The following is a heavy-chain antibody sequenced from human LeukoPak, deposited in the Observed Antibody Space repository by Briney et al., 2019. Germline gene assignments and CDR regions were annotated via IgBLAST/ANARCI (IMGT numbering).Heavy chain of an antibody. D-gene: IGHD5-12*01. CDR3: ARDVARRGYYYYMDV. CDR2: ISSSSSYI. J-gene: IGHJ6*03. V-gene: IGHV3-21*01. Sequence: GGSLRLSCAASGFTFSSYSMNWVRQAPGKRLEWVSSISSSSSYIYYADSVKGRFTISRDNAKNSLYLQMNSLRAEDTAVYYCARDVARRGYYYYMDVWGKGTTVTVSS. CDR1: GFTFSSYS.